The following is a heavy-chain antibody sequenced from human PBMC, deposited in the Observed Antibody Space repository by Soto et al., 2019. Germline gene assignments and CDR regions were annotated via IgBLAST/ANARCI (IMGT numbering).Heavy chain of an antibody. Sequence: SVKVSCKASGYTFTSYGISWVRQAPGQGLEWMGGIIPIFGTTNYAQKFQDRVTITADESTKTAYMELNTLTSEDTAVYYCARLQNTVVTQFLDCYSGMDVWGRGTTVTVSS. J-gene: IGHJ6*02. CDR1: GYTFTSYG. D-gene: IGHD2-21*02. V-gene: IGHV1-69*13. CDR3: ARLQNTVVTQFLDCYSGMDV. CDR2: IIPIFGTT.